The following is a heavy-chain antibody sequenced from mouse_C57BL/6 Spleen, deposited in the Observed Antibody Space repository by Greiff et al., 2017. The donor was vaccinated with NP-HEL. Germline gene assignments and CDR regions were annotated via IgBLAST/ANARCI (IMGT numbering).Heavy chain of an antibody. Sequence: EVKLVESGGGLVKPGGSLKLSCAASGFTFSSYAMSWVRQTPDKRLEWVATISDGGSYTYYPGNVKGRFTISRDNAKNNLYLQMSHLKSEDTAMYYCAREGPLFAYWGQGTLVTVSA. CDR2: ISDGGSYT. J-gene: IGHJ3*01. CDR1: GFTFSSYA. V-gene: IGHV5-4*01. CDR3: AREGPLFAY.